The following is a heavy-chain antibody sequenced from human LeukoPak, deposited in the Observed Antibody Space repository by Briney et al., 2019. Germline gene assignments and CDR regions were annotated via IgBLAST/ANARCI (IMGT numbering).Heavy chain of an antibody. D-gene: IGHD2/OR15-2a*01. V-gene: IGHV3-74*01. J-gene: IGHJ3*01. Sequence: GGSLRLSCAASGLSFHNTWMHWIRQAPGKGLVWVSRIISDGITTTYADPVKGRFTISRDNAKNTMYLQMNSLRAEDTAVYYCAADGEYAFQVWGQGTMVTVSS. CDR1: GLSFHNTW. CDR2: IISDGITT. CDR3: AADGEYAFQV.